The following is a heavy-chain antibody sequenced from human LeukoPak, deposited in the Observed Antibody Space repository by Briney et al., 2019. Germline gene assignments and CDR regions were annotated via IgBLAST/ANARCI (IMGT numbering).Heavy chain of an antibody. D-gene: IGHD6-13*01. CDR3: AREWQGGIAAAGTRIEGDY. Sequence: GGSLRLSCAMSGFSVSGYWMTWVRQAPGKGLEWVANIKQDGSEKNYVDSVKGRFTTSRDNAENSLFLQMNSLRVEDTAVYYCAREWQGGIAAAGTRIEGDYWGQGTLVAVSS. CDR2: IKQDGSEK. J-gene: IGHJ4*02. V-gene: IGHV3-7*01. CDR1: GFSVSGYW.